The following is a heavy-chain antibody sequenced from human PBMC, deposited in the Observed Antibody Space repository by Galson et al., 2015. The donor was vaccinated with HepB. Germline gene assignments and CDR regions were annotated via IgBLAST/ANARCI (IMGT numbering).Heavy chain of an antibody. CDR3: ARDLAPGYSSGWNGFFDY. J-gene: IGHJ4*02. Sequence: SLRLSCAASGFTFSSYSMNWVRQAPGKGLEWVSYISSSSSTIYYADSVKGRFTISRDNAKNSLYLQMNSLRDEDTAVCYCARDLAPGYSSGWNGFFDYWGQGTLVTVSS. D-gene: IGHD6-19*01. V-gene: IGHV3-48*02. CDR2: ISSSSSTI. CDR1: GFTFSSYS.